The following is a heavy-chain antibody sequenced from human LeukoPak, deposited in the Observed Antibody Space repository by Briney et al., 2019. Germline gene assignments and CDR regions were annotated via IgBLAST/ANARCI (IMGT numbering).Heavy chain of an antibody. CDR1: RFTFSDYY. CDR2: ISSSGSTI. Sequence: GGSLRLSCATSRFTFSDYYMTWVRQAPGKGLEGVSYISSSGSTIYYADSVKGRFTISRDNDKNSLYMQMKRVRAEDTAVYYCAREARYNYVLYYYYYMDVWGKGTTVTVSS. D-gene: IGHD5-24*01. J-gene: IGHJ6*03. CDR3: AREARYNYVLYYYYYMDV. V-gene: IGHV3-11*04.